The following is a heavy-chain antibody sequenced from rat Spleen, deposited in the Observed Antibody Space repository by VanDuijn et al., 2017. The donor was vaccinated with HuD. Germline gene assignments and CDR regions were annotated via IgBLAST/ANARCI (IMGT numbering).Heavy chain of an antibody. Sequence: EVQLVESGGGLVQPGRSLKLSCAASGFTFSDYNMAWVRQAPKKGLEWVATISYDGSSTYYRDSVKGRFTISRDNAKSTLYLQVDSLRSEDTATYYCARQNWPYYFDYWGQGVMVTVSS. CDR1: GFTFSDYN. V-gene: IGHV5-7*01. D-gene: IGHD5-1*01. CDR3: ARQNWPYYFDY. J-gene: IGHJ2*01. CDR2: ISYDGSST.